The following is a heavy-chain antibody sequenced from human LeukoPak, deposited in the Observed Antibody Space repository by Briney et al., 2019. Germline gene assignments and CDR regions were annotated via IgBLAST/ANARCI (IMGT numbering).Heavy chain of an antibody. CDR2: INPNSGGT. D-gene: IGHD2-21*01. CDR1: GYTFTGYY. J-gene: IGHJ5*02. CDR3: ARGPHIVVVMGGNWFDP. V-gene: IGHV1-2*02. Sequence: ASVKVSCKASGYTFTGYYMHWVRQAPGQGLEWMGWINPNSGGTNYAQKFQGRVTMTRDTSISTAYMELSRLRSDDTAVYYCARGPHIVVVMGGNWFDPWGQGTLVTVS.